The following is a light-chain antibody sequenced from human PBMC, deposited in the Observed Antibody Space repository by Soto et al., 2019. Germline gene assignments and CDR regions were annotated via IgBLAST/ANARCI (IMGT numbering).Light chain of an antibody. V-gene: IGKV1-5*03. Sequence: DIQMTQSPSTLSASVGDRVTITCRASQSIDKWVAWYQQKPGKAPKLLIWKASLLQNGVPSRFSGRGSGTEFTLTISSLQPDDVVSYFCQQYNKFSWTFGQGTKVEIK. CDR1: QSIDKW. J-gene: IGKJ1*01. CDR2: KAS. CDR3: QQYNKFSWT.